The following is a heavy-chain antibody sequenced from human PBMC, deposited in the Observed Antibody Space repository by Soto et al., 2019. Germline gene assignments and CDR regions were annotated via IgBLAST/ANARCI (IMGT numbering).Heavy chain of an antibody. Sequence: EVQLVESGGGLVQPGGSLRLSCTASGFTFSSYWMHWVRQAPGKGLEWVSRIKSDGSWALYADSMEGRLTISRDNAKNTQYMQMNSLRAEDTAVYYCVRGDVDYDDGNEYLGRHWGQGTLVTVSS. J-gene: IGHJ4*02. V-gene: IGHV3-74*01. CDR1: GFTFSSYW. CDR2: IKSDGSWA. CDR3: VRGDVDYDDGNEYLGRH. D-gene: IGHD3-22*01.